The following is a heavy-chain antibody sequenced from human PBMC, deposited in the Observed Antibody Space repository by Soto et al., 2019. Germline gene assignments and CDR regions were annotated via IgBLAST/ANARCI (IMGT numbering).Heavy chain of an antibody. CDR3: VRGVSGYYDSSGYYSPYYFDY. Sequence: PSETLSLTCAVYGGSFSGYYWSWIRQPPGKGLEWIGEINHSGSTNYNPSLKSRVTISVDKSKNQFSLKLSSVTAADTAVYYCVRGVSGYYDSSGYYSPYYFDYWGQGTLVTVSS. D-gene: IGHD3-22*01. CDR1: GGSFSGYY. V-gene: IGHV4-34*01. J-gene: IGHJ4*02. CDR2: INHSGST.